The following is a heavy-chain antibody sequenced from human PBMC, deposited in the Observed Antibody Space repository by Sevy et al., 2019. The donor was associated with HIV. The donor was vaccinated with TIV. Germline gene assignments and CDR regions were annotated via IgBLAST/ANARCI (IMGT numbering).Heavy chain of an antibody. Sequence: LGGSLRLSCAVSGFTFSGYSMNWVRQAPGKGLEWVSSISSSSNYIYYADSVKGRFTISRDNAKDSLFLQMNRLRAEDTAIYYCARGYCSGTSCSSGRAWVAFDIWGQGTMVTVSS. D-gene: IGHD2-15*01. CDR2: ISSSSNYI. J-gene: IGHJ3*02. V-gene: IGHV3-21*01. CDR1: GFTFSGYS. CDR3: ARGYCSGTSCSSGRAWVAFDI.